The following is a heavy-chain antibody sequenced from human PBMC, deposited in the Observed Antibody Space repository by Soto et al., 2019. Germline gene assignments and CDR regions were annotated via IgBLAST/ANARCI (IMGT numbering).Heavy chain of an antibody. D-gene: IGHD4-17*01. Sequence: QVQLQQSGPGLMKPSQTLSLTCAISGAIVSSNGAAWNWIRQSPSRGLEWLGRTYYRSQWYIDYAEAGRSRITITPDRSKKQFSLHQSSVTPDETFLYYCARDTAGAFDIWGQGTMVTVSS. V-gene: IGHV6-1*01. CDR2: TYYRSQWYI. CDR1: GAIVSSNGAA. CDR3: ARDTAGAFDI. J-gene: IGHJ3*02.